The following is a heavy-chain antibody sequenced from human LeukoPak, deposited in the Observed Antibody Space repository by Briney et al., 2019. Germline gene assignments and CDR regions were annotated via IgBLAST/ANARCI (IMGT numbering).Heavy chain of an antibody. Sequence: PSETLSLTRAVAGGSISSYYWSWIRQPPGKGLEWIGYIYYSGSANYNPSLKSRVTISVDTSKNQFSLKLSSVTAADTAVYYCARAGATTPFDYWGQGTLVTVSS. J-gene: IGHJ4*02. CDR1: GGSISSYY. V-gene: IGHV4-59*01. CDR2: IYYSGSA. CDR3: ARAGATTPFDY. D-gene: IGHD1-26*01.